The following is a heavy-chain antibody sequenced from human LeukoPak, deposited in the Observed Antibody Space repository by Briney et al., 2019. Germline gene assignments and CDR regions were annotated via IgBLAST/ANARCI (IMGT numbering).Heavy chain of an antibody. CDR3: ARGRPFAYSSSSKHRHYMDV. Sequence: PSETLSLTCTVSGASISSYYWSWIRQPPGKGLEWIGYIYYSGSTKYNLSLKSRVSFSVDTSKNHFSLKLSSVTAADTAVYYCARGRPFAYSSSSKHRHYMDVWGKGTTVTVSS. D-gene: IGHD6-6*01. CDR1: GASISSYY. J-gene: IGHJ6*03. V-gene: IGHV4-59*12. CDR2: IYYSGST.